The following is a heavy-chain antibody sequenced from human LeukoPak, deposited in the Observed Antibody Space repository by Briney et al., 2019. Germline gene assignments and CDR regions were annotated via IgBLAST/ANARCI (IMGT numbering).Heavy chain of an antibody. CDR3: AKDVSDGYNSYYFDY. CDR2: ISWNSGSI. CDR1: GFTFDDYA. J-gene: IGHJ4*02. Sequence: GRSLRLYCAASGFTFDDYAMHWVRQAPGKGLEWVSGISWNSGSIGYADSVKGRFTISRDNAKNSLYLQMNSLRAEDMALYYCAKDVSDGYNSYYFDYWGQGTLVTVSS. V-gene: IGHV3-9*03. D-gene: IGHD5-24*01.